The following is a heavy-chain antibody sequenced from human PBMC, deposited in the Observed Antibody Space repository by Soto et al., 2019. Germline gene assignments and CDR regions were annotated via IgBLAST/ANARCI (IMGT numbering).Heavy chain of an antibody. CDR3: ARDWSKALDV. Sequence: PRLSCAASGFTFSRYGMHWVRQAPGKGPEWVAAISHDGYNEFYADSVKGRFTISRDSSKNTLSLQMNSLRVDDTAVFYCARDWSKALDVWGQGTTVTVSS. CDR2: ISHDGYNE. J-gene: IGHJ6*02. CDR1: GFTFSRYG. V-gene: IGHV3-30*03.